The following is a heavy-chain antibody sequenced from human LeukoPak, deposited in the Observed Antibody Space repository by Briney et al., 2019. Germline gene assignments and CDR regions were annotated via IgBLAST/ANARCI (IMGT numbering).Heavy chain of an antibody. Sequence: PGGSLRLSCAASGFTFSSYSMNWVRQAPGKGLEWVAVISYDGSNKYYADSVKGRFTISRDNSKNTLYLQMNSLRAEDTAVYYCARDFGLTYYYDTTVGLVDYWGQGTLVTVSS. CDR1: GFTFSSYS. J-gene: IGHJ4*02. CDR3: ARDFGLTYYYDTTVGLVDY. D-gene: IGHD3-22*01. V-gene: IGHV3-30-3*01. CDR2: ISYDGSNK.